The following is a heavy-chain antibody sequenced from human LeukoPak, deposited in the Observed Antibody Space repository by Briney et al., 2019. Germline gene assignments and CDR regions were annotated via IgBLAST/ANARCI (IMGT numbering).Heavy chain of an antibody. CDR3: ARAITMVPGVLLYMDV. V-gene: IGHV3-7*04. D-gene: IGHD3-10*01. J-gene: IGHJ6*03. CDR2: IKQDGSEK. Sequence: GGSLRLSCAASGFSFSSYWMSWVHQAPGKGLEWVANIKQDGSEKYYVDSVKGRFTISRDNAKNSLYLQMNSLRAEDTAVYYCARAITMVPGVLLYMDVWGKGTTVTVSS. CDR1: GFSFSSYW.